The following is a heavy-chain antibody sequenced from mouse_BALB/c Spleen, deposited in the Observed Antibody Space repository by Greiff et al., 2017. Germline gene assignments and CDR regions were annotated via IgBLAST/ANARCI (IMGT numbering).Heavy chain of an antibody. CDR3: ARSPYYYGSSYFDY. V-gene: IGHV1-9*01. D-gene: IGHD1-1*01. Sequence: VQLQESGAELMKPGASVKISCKATGYTFSSYWIEWVKQRPGHGLEWIGEILPGSGSTNYNEKFKGKATFTADTSSNTAYMQLSSLTSEDSAVYYCARSPYYYGSSYFDYWGQGTTLTVSS. J-gene: IGHJ2*01. CDR2: ILPGSGST. CDR1: GYTFSSYW.